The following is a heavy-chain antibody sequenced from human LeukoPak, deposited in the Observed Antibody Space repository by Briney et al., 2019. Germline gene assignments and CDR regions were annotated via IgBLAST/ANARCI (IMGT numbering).Heavy chain of an antibody. Sequence: GGSLRLSCAASGFTFSSYSMNGVRQAPGKGLEWVSSISSSSSYIYYADSVKGRFTISRDNAKNSLYLQMNSLGAEDTAVYYCARDRGGYYYDSSGYCFDYWGRGTLVTVSS. D-gene: IGHD3-22*01. V-gene: IGHV3-21*01. J-gene: IGHJ4*02. CDR3: ARDRGGYYYDSSGYCFDY. CDR1: GFTFSSYS. CDR2: ISSSSSYI.